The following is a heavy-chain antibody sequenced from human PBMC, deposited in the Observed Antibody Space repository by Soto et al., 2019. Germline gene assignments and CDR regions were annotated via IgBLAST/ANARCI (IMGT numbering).Heavy chain of an antibody. J-gene: IGHJ6*02. Sequence: QVQLQESGPGLVKPSQTLSLTCTVSGGSISSGGYYWSWIRQHPGKGLEWIGYIYYSGSTYYNPSLNGRVTIAVDTSKTQFSLKLSSVTAADTAVYYCARDSGGQFGELLGRWYYGMDVWGQGTTVTVSS. CDR2: IYYSGST. D-gene: IGHD3-10*01. CDR1: GGSISSGGYY. CDR3: ARDSGGQFGELLGRWYYGMDV. V-gene: IGHV4-31*03.